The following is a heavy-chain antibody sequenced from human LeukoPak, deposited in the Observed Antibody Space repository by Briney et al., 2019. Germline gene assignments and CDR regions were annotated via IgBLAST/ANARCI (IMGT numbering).Heavy chain of an antibody. J-gene: IGHJ4*02. CDR2: IYYSGST. CDR1: GGSISSSSYY. CDR3: ARGDDSSPGYFDY. V-gene: IGHV4-39*07. Sequence: PSETLSLTCTVSGGSISSSSYYWGWIRQPPGKGLEWIGSIYYSGSTYYNPSLKSRVTISVDTSKNQFSLKLSSVTAADTAVYYCARGDDSSPGYFDYWGQGTLVTVSS. D-gene: IGHD3-22*01.